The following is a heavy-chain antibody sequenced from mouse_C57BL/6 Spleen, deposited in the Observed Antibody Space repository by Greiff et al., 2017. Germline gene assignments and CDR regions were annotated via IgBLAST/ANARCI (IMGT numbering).Heavy chain of an antibody. V-gene: IGHV1-15*01. CDR1: GYTFTDYE. J-gene: IGHJ2*01. CDR3: TRWRCYGSSYDY. CDR2: IDPETGGT. D-gene: IGHD1-1*01. Sequence: QVQLQQSGAELVRPGASVTLSCKASGYTFTDYEMHWVKQTPVHGLEWIGAIDPETGGTAYNQKFKGKAILTADKSSSTAYMELRSLTSEDSAVYYCTRWRCYGSSYDYWGQGTTLTVSS.